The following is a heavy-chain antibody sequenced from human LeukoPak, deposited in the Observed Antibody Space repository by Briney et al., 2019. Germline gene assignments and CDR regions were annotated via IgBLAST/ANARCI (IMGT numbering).Heavy chain of an antibody. V-gene: IGHV3-21*01. D-gene: IGHD5-24*01. CDR2: ISSSSSYI. CDR1: GFSFSSHG. Sequence: GGSLRLSCAASGFSFSSHGMNWVRQAPGKGLEWVSSISSSSSYIYYADSVKGRFTISRDNAKNSLYLQMNSLRAEDTAVYYCARDFSRDGIPFDYWGQGTLVTVSS. CDR3: ARDFSRDGIPFDY. J-gene: IGHJ4*02.